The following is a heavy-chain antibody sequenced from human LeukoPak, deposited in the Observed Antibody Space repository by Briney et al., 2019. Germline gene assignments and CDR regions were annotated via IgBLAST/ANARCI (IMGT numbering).Heavy chain of an antibody. CDR2: IKQDRSEK. V-gene: IGHV3-7*03. Sequence: GGSLRLSCAASGFTFSNYWMGWVRQAPGKGLEWVASIKQDRSEKYYVDSVKGRFTISRDNAKNSLYLQMNNLRAEDTAVYYCAKDRGFLGDYYDSSGPIDYWGQGTLVTVSS. CDR1: GFTFSNYW. D-gene: IGHD3-22*01. J-gene: IGHJ4*02. CDR3: AKDRGFLGDYYDSSGPIDY.